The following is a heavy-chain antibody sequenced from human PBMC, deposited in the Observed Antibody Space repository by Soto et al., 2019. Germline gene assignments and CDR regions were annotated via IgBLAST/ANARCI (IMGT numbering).Heavy chain of an antibody. CDR3: AVHLGQNYYTMDV. CDR2: ITGSGGRA. V-gene: IGHV3-23*01. J-gene: IGHJ6*02. Sequence: LRLSCAASGFTFNNFVMSWVRHIPGKGLDWVSGITGSGGRAYYADSVKGRFTISRDNSRNTVYLQMSRLGAADTAMYHCAVHLGQNYYTMDVWGQGTTVTVSS. CDR1: GFTFNNFV.